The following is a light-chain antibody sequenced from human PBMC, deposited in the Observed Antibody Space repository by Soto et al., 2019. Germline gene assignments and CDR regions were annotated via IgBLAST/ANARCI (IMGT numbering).Light chain of an antibody. CDR3: HQFGSSPPAFT. CDR1: QSVSTRY. Sequence: ESMLMRSPGTLSLSPGERATLSCRASQSVSTRYLAWYQQKPGQAPRLLIYGASIRATGIPDRFSGSGSGTDFTLTISRLEPEDFAVYYCHQFGSSPPAFTFGQGTKLEI. CDR2: GAS. V-gene: IGKV3-20*01. J-gene: IGKJ2*01.